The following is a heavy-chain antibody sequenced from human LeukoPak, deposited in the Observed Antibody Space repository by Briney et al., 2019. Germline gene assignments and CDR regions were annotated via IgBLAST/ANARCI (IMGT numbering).Heavy chain of an antibody. CDR2: INSAGSGP. D-gene: IGHD3-9*01. V-gene: IGHV3-74*01. Sequence: GGSLRLSCAASGFTFSTYWMHWVRQAPGKGLVWVSRINSAGSGPSYADSVKGRFTISRDNAKNTLYLQMNSLRAEDTAVYYCTRDPSLFSRYFDYWGQGALVSLSS. CDR3: TRDPSLFSRYFDY. J-gene: IGHJ4*02. CDR1: GFTFSTYW.